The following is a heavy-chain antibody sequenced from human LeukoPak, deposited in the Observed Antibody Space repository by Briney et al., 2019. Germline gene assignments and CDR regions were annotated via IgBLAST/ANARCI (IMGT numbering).Heavy chain of an antibody. J-gene: IGHJ4*02. CDR1: GFTFSSYG. V-gene: IGHV3-30*02. CDR3: AKDLGDSSSWYGDY. D-gene: IGHD6-13*01. Sequence: PGGSLRLSCAASGFTFSSYGMHWVRQAPGKGLEWVAFIRYDGSNKYYADSVKGRFTISRDNSKNTLYLQMNSLRAEDTAVYYCAKDLGDSSSWYGDYWGQGTLVTVSS. CDR2: IRYDGSNK.